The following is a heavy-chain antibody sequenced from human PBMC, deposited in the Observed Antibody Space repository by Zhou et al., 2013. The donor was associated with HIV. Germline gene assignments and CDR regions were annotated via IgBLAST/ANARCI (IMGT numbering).Heavy chain of an antibody. CDR1: GYTFTGYY. CDR2: INPNSGGT. Sequence: QVQLVQSGAEVKKPGASVKVSCKASGYTFTGYYMHWVRQAPGQGLEWMGWINPNSGGTNYAQKFQGRVTMTRDTSISTAYMELSRLRSDDTAVYYCARVSPDPGGYYRYFDYWGQGTLVTVSS. D-gene: IGHD3-22*01. V-gene: IGHV1-2*02. J-gene: IGHJ4*02. CDR3: ARVSPDPGGYYRYFDY.